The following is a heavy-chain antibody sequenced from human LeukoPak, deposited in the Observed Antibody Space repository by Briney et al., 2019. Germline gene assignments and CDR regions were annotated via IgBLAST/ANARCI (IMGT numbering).Heavy chain of an antibody. Sequence: ASVKVSCKASGGTFSSYAISWVRQAPGQGLEWMGRIIPILGIANYAQKFQGRVTITADKSTSTAYMELSSLRSEDTAVYYCARAGGDYYDSSGYFPFDYWGQGTLVTVPS. J-gene: IGHJ4*02. CDR1: GGTFSSYA. D-gene: IGHD3-22*01. CDR3: ARAGGDYYDSSGYFPFDY. V-gene: IGHV1-69*04. CDR2: IIPILGIA.